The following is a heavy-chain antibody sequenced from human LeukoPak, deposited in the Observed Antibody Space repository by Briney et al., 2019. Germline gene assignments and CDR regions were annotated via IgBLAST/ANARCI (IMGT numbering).Heavy chain of an antibody. Sequence: GGSLRLSCETSGFSFSTYWMSWVRQAPGKGLEWVSAITGSGRTSTYYADSVKGRFTISRDNAKNSLYLQMNSLRAEDTAVYYCARGAGWFDPWGQGTLVTVSS. CDR2: ITGSGRTST. CDR1: GFSFSTYW. D-gene: IGHD1-26*01. J-gene: IGHJ5*02. CDR3: ARGAGWFDP. V-gene: IGHV3-21*01.